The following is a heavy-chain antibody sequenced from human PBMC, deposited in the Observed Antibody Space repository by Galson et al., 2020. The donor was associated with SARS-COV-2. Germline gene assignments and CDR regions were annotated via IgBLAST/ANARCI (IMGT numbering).Heavy chain of an antibody. Sequence: GGSLRLSCEASRLTFSFYAMSWVRQVPGKGPEWVSAISGSGDSTYHADSVKGRFTISRDNSKNTLLLQMNSLRAEDTAAYYCAKNKRDLLDAFDIWGQGTMVTVSS. CDR2: ISGSGDST. D-gene: IGHD2-8*02. J-gene: IGHJ3*02. V-gene: IGHV3-23*01. CDR3: AKNKRDLLDAFDI. CDR1: RLTFSFYA.